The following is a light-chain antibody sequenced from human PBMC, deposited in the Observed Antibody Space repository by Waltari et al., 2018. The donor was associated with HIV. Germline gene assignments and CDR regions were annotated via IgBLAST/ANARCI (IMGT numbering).Light chain of an antibody. Sequence: QYALTQPPSVSGSPGQSVTISCTGTSRDVGSYNRFSWYQQPPGTAPKLMIYEVNNRPSGVPDRFSGSKSGNTASLTISGLQAEDEADYYCSSYTSSTVVFGGGTKLTVL. CDR3: SSYTSSTVV. CDR1: SRDVGSYNR. V-gene: IGLV2-18*02. J-gene: IGLJ2*01. CDR2: EVN.